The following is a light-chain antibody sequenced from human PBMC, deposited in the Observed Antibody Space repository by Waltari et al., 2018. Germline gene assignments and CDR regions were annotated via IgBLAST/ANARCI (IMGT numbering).Light chain of an antibody. V-gene: IGLV1-40*01. CDR2: GNT. CDR3: QSYDSSLSVVV. CDR1: SSNIGAGPD. Sequence: QSVLTQPPSVSGAPGQGVTIPCTGSSSNIGAGPDVHWYQHLPGTAPKLLIYGNTNRPSGVPDRFSGSKSGTSASLAITGLQAEDAADYYCQSYDSSLSVVVFGGGTELTVL. J-gene: IGLJ2*01.